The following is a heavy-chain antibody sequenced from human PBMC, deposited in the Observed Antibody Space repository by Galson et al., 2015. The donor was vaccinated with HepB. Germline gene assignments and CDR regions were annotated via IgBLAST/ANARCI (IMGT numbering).Heavy chain of an antibody. CDR3: ARRDGSPGYFDY. J-gene: IGHJ4*02. CDR1: GGTFSSYA. Sequence: SVKVSYKASGGTFSSYAISWVRQAPGQGLEWMGGIIPIFGTANYAQKFQGRVTITADKSTSTAYMELSSLRSEDTAVYYCARRDGSPGYFDYWGQGTLVTVSS. D-gene: IGHD6-13*01. V-gene: IGHV1-69*06. CDR2: IIPIFGTA.